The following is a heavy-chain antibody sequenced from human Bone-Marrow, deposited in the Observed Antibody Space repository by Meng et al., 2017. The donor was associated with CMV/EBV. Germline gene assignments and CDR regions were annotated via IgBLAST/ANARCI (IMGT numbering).Heavy chain of an antibody. V-gene: IGHV3-11*04. CDR2: ISSSGSTI. D-gene: IGHD5-18*01. CDR3: ARDFGVDTAMVTTLNDY. J-gene: IGHJ4*02. CDR1: GFTFSDYY. Sequence: GESLKISCAASGFTFSDYYMSWIRQAPGKGLEWVSYISSSGSTIYYADSVKGRFTISRDNAKNSLYLQMNSLRAEDTAVYYCARDFGVDTAMVTTLNDYWGQGNLVTVSS.